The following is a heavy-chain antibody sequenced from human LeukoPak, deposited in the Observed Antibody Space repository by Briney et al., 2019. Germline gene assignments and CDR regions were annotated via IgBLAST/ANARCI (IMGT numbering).Heavy chain of an antibody. CDR2: RYYSRST. D-gene: IGHD3-9*01. Sequence: SETLSLTCTVSGGSITSSSYYWGWIRQAPGKGLEWIGTRYYSRSTYYNPSLKSRVTISVDTSKNQFSLKLSSVTAADTAVYYCARLMIPDILTGYYYYGMDVWGQGTTVTVSS. CDR1: GGSITSSSYY. CDR3: ARLMIPDILTGYYYYGMDV. V-gene: IGHV4-39*07. J-gene: IGHJ6*02.